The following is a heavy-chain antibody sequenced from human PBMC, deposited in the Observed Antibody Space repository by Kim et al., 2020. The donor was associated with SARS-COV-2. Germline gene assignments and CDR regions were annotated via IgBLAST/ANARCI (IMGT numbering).Heavy chain of an antibody. CDR3: ARWNFDYGDYHFDY. V-gene: IGHV1-8*01. D-gene: IGHD4-17*01. J-gene: IGHJ4*02. Sequence: AQRFQARVTMTRNTSLSTAYMGLSSLRSEDTAVYYCARWNFDYGDYHFDYWGQGTLVTVSS.